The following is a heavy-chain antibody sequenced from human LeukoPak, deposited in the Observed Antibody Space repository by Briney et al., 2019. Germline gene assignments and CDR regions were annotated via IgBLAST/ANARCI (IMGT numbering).Heavy chain of an antibody. CDR2: ISSSSNYI. CDR3: AKDPAAAGFDY. Sequence: AGGSLRLSCEASGFTFSSYNMNWVRQAPGKGLEWVSSISSSSNYIYYADSVKGRFTISRDNSKNTLYLQMNSLRAEDTAVYYCAKDPAAAGFDYWGQGTLVTVSS. D-gene: IGHD6-13*01. J-gene: IGHJ4*02. V-gene: IGHV3-21*04. CDR1: GFTFSSYN.